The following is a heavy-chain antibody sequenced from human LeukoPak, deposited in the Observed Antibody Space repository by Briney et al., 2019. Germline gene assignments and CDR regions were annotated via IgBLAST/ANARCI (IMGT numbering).Heavy chain of an antibody. V-gene: IGHV4-34*01. CDR2: INHSGST. D-gene: IGHD5-12*01. CDR3: ARADIVATIFGY. Sequence: SETLSLTCAVYGGSFSGYYWSWIRQPPGKGLEWIGEINHSGSTNYNPSLKSRVTISVDTSKNQFSLKLSSVTAADTAVYYCARADIVATIFGYWGQRTLVTVSS. J-gene: IGHJ4*02. CDR1: GGSFSGYY.